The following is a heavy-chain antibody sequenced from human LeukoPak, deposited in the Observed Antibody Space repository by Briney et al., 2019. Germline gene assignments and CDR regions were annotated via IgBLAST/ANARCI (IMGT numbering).Heavy chain of an antibody. V-gene: IGHV3-33*06. D-gene: IGHD7-27*01. J-gene: IGHJ4*02. CDR1: GFTLSNYG. CDR2: IWYDGTNK. CDR3: AKSGRNWAYLEY. Sequence: GGSLRLSCAVSGFTLSNYGMHWVRQAPGRGLKWVAVIWYDGTNKYYADSVRGRFTISRDSSKNTLYLQMNSLRAEDTAVYYCAKSGRNWAYLEYWGQGTLVTVSS.